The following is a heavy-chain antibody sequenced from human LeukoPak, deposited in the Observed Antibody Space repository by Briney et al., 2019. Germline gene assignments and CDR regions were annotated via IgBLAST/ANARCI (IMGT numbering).Heavy chain of an antibody. J-gene: IGHJ4*02. CDR2: IYTSGST. Sequence: SETLSLTCTVSDGSISSYYWSWIRQPAGKGLEWIGRIYTSGSTNYNPSLKSRVTMSVDTSKNQFSLKLSSVTAADTAVYYCARDVGAYGDYYFDYWGQGTLVTVSS. V-gene: IGHV4-4*07. CDR1: DGSISSYY. CDR3: ARDVGAYGDYYFDY. D-gene: IGHD4-17*01.